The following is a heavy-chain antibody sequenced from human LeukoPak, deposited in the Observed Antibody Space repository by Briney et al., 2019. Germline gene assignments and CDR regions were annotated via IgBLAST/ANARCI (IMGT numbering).Heavy chain of an antibody. CDR3: AKDEPRRDSSGYPPSWDMDV. J-gene: IGHJ6*02. CDR1: GFTFHSYA. D-gene: IGHD3-22*01. Sequence: GGSLRLSCAASGFTFHSYAMTWVRQAPGKGLEWVSGLSGSGGTTYYAASVKGRFTISRDNSKNTLYLQMNSLRAEDTAVYYCAKDEPRRDSSGYPPSWDMDVWGQGTTVTVSS. CDR2: LSGSGGTT. V-gene: IGHV3-23*01.